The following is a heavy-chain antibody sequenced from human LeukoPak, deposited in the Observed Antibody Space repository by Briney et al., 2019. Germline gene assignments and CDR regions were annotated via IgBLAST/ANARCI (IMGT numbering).Heavy chain of an antibody. V-gene: IGHV3-30*04. CDR1: GFTFSSYA. Sequence: LRLSCAASGFTFSSYAMHWVRQAPGKGLEWVAVISYDGSNKYYADSVKGRFTISRDNSKNTLYLQMNSLRAEDTAVYYCSRARVGGSYFDYWGQGTLVTVSS. J-gene: IGHJ4*02. CDR3: SRARVGGSYFDY. D-gene: IGHD1-26*01. CDR2: ISYDGSNK.